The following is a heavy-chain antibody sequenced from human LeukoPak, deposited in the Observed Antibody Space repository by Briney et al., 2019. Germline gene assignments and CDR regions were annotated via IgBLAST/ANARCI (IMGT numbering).Heavy chain of an antibody. CDR2: IRSKAYGSTT. J-gene: IGHJ6*02. D-gene: IGHD3-9*01. Sequence: PGRSLRLSCTGSGFTFGDHAMGWVRQAPGKGLERVGFIRSKAYGSTTEYAAFVKDRFTISRDDSKSIAYLQMNSLMTEDTAVYYCARGPIWLYSGMDVWGQGTTVTVSS. CDR3: ARGPIWLYSGMDV. CDR1: GFTFGDHA. V-gene: IGHV3-49*04.